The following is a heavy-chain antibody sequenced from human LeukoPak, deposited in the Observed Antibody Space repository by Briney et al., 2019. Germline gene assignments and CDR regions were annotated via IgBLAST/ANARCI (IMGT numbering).Heavy chain of an antibody. CDR3: ARGPNYYMDV. Sequence: PGGSLRLSCAASGFTFTNYGMSWVRQAPGKGLEWVSYISSSGSTIYYADSVKGRFTISRDNAKNSLYLQMNSLRAEDTAVYYCARGPNYYMDVWGKGTTVTISS. CDR2: ISSSGSTI. J-gene: IGHJ6*03. CDR1: GFTFTNYG. V-gene: IGHV3-48*04.